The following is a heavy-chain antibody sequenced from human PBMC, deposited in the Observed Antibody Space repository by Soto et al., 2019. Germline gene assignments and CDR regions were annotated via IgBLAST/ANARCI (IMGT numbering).Heavy chain of an antibody. CDR2: ISYDGSNK. CDR3: ARVMEWLVLGAFDI. D-gene: IGHD6-19*01. CDR1: GFTFSSYA. J-gene: IGHJ3*02. V-gene: IGHV3-30-3*01. Sequence: QVQLVESGGGVVQPGRSLRLSCAASGFTFSSYAMHWVRQAPGKGLEWVAVISYDGSNKYYADSVKGRFTISRDNSKNTLYLQMNSLRAEDTAVYSCARVMEWLVLGAFDIWGQGTMVTVSS.